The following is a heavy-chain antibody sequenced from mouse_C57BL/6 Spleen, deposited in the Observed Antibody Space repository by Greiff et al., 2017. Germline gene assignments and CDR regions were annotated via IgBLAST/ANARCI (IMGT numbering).Heavy chain of an antibody. Sequence: EVQLKQSGAELVRPGASVKLSCTASGFNIKDDYMHWVKQRPEQGLEWIGWIDPENGDTEYASKFQGKATITADTSSNTAYLQLSSLTSEDTAVYYCTTTVVATYWYFDVWGTGTTVTVSS. CDR2: IDPENGDT. CDR3: TTTVVATYWYFDV. V-gene: IGHV14-4*01. J-gene: IGHJ1*03. CDR1: GFNIKDDY. D-gene: IGHD1-1*01.